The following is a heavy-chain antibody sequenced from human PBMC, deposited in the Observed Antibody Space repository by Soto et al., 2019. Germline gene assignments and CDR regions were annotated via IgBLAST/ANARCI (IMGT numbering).Heavy chain of an antibody. J-gene: IGHJ3*02. V-gene: IGHV3-21*01. CDR3: ARVYSGYEDAFDI. CDR1: GFFFRDFG. Sequence: GGSLGLSCVASGFFFRDFGMNWVRQAPGKGLEWVSSISSSSSYIYYADSVKGRFTISRDNAKNSLYLQMNSLRAEDTAVYYCARVYSGYEDAFDIWGQGTMVTVSS. D-gene: IGHD5-12*01. CDR2: ISSSSSYI.